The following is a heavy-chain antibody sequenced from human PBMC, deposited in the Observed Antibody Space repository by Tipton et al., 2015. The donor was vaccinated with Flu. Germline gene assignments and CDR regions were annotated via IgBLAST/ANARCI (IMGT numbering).Heavy chain of an antibody. CDR1: GGSISSGSYY. CDR2: IYTSGST. D-gene: IGHD4-17*01. J-gene: IGHJ4*02. CDR3: ASRLNGDVDY. V-gene: IGHV4-61*02. Sequence: TLSLTCTVSGGSISSGSYYWSWIRQPAGKGLEWIGRIYTSGSTNYNPSLKSRVTISVDTSKNQFSLKLSSVIAADTAVYYCASRLNGDVDYWGQGTLVTVSS.